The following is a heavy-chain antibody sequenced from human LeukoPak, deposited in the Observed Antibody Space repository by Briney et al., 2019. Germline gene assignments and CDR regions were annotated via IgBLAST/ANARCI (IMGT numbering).Heavy chain of an antibody. Sequence: SETMSLTCTVSGGSISSYYWSWIRQPPGKGLEWIGYIYYSGSTNYNPSLKSRVTISVDTSKNQFSLKLSSVTAADTAVYYCARDNGDGYFDYWGQGTLVTVSS. CDR1: GGSISSYY. CDR2: IYYSGST. J-gene: IGHJ4*02. D-gene: IGHD4-17*01. CDR3: ARDNGDGYFDY. V-gene: IGHV4-59*01.